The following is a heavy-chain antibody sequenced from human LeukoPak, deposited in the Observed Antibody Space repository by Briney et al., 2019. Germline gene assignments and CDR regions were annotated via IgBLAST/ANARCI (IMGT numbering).Heavy chain of an antibody. D-gene: IGHD5-18*01. J-gene: IGHJ3*02. CDR3: AKGEGGYPRLAFDI. Sequence: GGSLRLSCAASGFTFSSYAMSWVRQAPGKGLEWVSGISGSGGNTYYADSVRGRFTISRDNSKNTLYLQMNSLRAEDTAVYYCAKGEGGYPRLAFDIWGQGTMVTVSS. CDR1: GFTFSSYA. V-gene: IGHV3-23*01. CDR2: ISGSGGNT.